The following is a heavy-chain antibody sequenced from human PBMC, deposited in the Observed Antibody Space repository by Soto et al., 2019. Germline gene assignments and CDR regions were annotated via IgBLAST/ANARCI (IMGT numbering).Heavy chain of an antibody. Sequence: QVQLQQSGPGLVKPSQTLSLTCDISGDSVSTNTATWDWIMQSPSRGIEWLGRTYYRSRWYFDYAVSVKRRRTISPDIANHQVSLQLTSVTPGDTAIYYCVRLIGNSWLDSWGQGTLVTVSS. D-gene: IGHD3-22*01. V-gene: IGHV6-1*01. CDR2: TYYRSRWYF. CDR1: GDSVSTNTAT. CDR3: VRLIGNSWLDS. J-gene: IGHJ5*01.